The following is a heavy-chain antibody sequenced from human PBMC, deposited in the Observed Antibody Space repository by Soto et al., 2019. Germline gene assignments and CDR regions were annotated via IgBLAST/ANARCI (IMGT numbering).Heavy chain of an antibody. V-gene: IGHV4-59*08. CDR3: ARHGSDSGWFFLDP. Sequence: SETLSLTCSLSGGAIGGYYWSWIRQPPGKALEWIGYVSYSGSTDYHPSLKSRVSISIDTSKNQLSLKMISVTAAHTAVYYCARHGSDSGWFFLDPWGQGALVPVYS. J-gene: IGHJ5*02. CDR1: GGAIGGYY. D-gene: IGHD6-19*01. CDR2: VSYSGST.